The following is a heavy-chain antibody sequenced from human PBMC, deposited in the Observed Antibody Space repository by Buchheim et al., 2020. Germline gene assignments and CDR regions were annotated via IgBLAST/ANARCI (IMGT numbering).Heavy chain of an antibody. J-gene: IGHJ4*02. V-gene: IGHV1-2*04. Sequence: QVQLVQSGAEVKKPGASVKVSCKASGYTFTSYDINWVRQATGQGLEWMGWINPNSGGTNYAQKFQGWVTMTRDTSNSTVYMELSRLRSDDTAVYYCARDLGLLWFGELLYYFDYWGQGTL. CDR3: ARDLGLLWFGELLYYFDY. CDR1: GYTFTSYD. D-gene: IGHD3-10*01. CDR2: INPNSGGT.